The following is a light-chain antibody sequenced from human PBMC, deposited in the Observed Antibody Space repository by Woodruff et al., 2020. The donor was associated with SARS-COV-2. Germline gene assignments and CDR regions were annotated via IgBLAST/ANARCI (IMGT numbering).Light chain of an antibody. Sequence: SPATLSVSPGEPATLSCRASQSVSSNLAWYQQKPGQAPRLLIYGASTRATGIPDRFSGSGSGTDFTLTISSPEPEDFAVYFCQQRHNSPTFGG. J-gene: IGKJ4*01. CDR3: QQRHNSPT. V-gene: IGKV3-11*01. CDR1: QSVSSN. CDR2: GAS.